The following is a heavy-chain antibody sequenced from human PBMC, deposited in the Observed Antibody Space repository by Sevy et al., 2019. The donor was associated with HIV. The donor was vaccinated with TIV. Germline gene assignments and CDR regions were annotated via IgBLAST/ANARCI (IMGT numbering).Heavy chain of an antibody. V-gene: IGHV1-18*01. CDR3: ARTGSSTLDRVAAADSSLDF. J-gene: IGHJ4*02. CDR2: ISDYNVHT. CDR1: GYTFITYG. D-gene: IGHD6-13*01. Sequence: ASVKVSCKASGYTFITYGITWVRQAPGQGLEWMGWISDYNVHTKYAREHQGRVTITTDTSTSTAYLELRSLTSDDTAVYYCARTGSSTLDRVAAADSSLDFWSQGTLVTVSS.